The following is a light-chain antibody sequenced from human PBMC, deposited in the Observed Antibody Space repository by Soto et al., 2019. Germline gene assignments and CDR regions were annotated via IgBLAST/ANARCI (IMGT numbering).Light chain of an antibody. CDR2: GAS. V-gene: IGKV3-20*01. J-gene: IGKJ1*01. CDR3: QQYYNWPRT. Sequence: EIVLTQSPDTLSLSLGERVTLSCRASQSVSSSYLAWYQQKPGQAPRLLIFGASSRATGIPARFSGSGSGTDFTLTISSLEPEDFAVYYCQQYYNWPRTFGQGTKVDIK. CDR1: QSVSSSY.